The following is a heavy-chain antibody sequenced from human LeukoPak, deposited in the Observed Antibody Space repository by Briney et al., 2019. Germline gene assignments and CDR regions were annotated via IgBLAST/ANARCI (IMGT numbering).Heavy chain of an antibody. D-gene: IGHD5-12*01. CDR2: ISYDGSNK. CDR1: GFTFSSYA. Sequence: GGSLRLSCAASGFTFSSYAMHWVRQAPGKGLEWVAVISYDGSNKYYADSVKGRFTISRDNSKNTLYLQMNSLRAEDTAVYYCARDLGLHWGQGTLVTVSS. CDR3: ARDLGLH. J-gene: IGHJ4*02. V-gene: IGHV3-30-3*01.